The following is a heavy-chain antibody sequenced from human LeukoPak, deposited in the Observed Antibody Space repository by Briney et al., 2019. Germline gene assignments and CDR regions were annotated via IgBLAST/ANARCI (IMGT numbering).Heavy chain of an antibody. CDR2: ISSNGGSP. Sequence: GWSLRLSCPASGFTFSSYAMYWVRQAAGKGLEYVSDISSNGGSPYYANSVKGRFTISRDNSKNTLFPQMGRLRDDDMGVYYCASVDRGNCYRPFDYWGQGTLVTVSS. D-gene: IGHD2-15*01. V-gene: IGHV3-64*01. CDR1: GFTFSSYA. CDR3: ASVDRGNCYRPFDY. J-gene: IGHJ4*02.